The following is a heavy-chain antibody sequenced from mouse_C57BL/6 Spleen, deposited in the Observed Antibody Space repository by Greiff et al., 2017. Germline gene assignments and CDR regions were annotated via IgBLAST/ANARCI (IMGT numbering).Heavy chain of an antibody. V-gene: IGHV5-12*01. CDR3: ARHAYDYGGWFAY. CDR2: ISNGGGST. CDR1: GFTFSDYY. Sequence: EVKLVESGGGLVQPGGSLKLSCAASGFTFSDYYMYWVRQTPEKRLEWVAYISNGGGSTYYPDTVKGRFTISRDNAKNTLYLQMSRLKSEDTAMYYCARHAYDYGGWFAYWGQGTLVTVSA. D-gene: IGHD2-4*01. J-gene: IGHJ3*01.